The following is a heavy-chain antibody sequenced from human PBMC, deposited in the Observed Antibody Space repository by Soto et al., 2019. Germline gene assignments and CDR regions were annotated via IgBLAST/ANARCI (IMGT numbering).Heavy chain of an antibody. V-gene: IGHV3-23*01. J-gene: IGHJ4*02. CDR2: ISGSGGSS. CDR1: GGTCINYA. Sequence: GSLRHSWAASGGTCINYAMSWVRQATGKGLEWVSIISGSGGSSYYADSVKGRFTISRDSSKNTLYLQMNSLRAEDTAVYYCAKDGYDSSGYYGAPDYWGQGTLVTVSS. D-gene: IGHD3-22*01. CDR3: AKDGYDSSGYYGAPDY.